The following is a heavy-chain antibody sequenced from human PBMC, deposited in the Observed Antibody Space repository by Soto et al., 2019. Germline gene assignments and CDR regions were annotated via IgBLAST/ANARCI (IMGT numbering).Heavy chain of an antibody. D-gene: IGHD2-2*01. CDR2: ISSSSSYI. CDR3: ARDLGIYCSSTSCSYGMDV. J-gene: IGHJ6*02. V-gene: IGHV3-21*01. Sequence: GGSLRLSCAASGFTFSSYSMNWVRQAPGKGLEWVSSISSSSSYIYYADSVNGRFTNSRDNAKNSLYLQMNSLRAEDTAVYYCARDLGIYCSSTSCSYGMDVWGQGTTVTVSS. CDR1: GFTFSSYS.